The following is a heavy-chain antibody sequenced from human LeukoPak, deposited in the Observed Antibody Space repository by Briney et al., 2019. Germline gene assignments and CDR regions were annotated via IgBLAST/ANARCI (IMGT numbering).Heavy chain of an antibody. V-gene: IGHV3-30-3*01. Sequence: GGSLRLSCAASGFTFSSYAMHWVRQAPGKGLEWVAVISYDGSNKYYADSVKGRFTISRDNSKNTLYLQMNSLRAEDTAVYYCARDRASDCGGDCPTFDYWGQGTLVTVSS. CDR1: GFTFSSYA. J-gene: IGHJ4*02. D-gene: IGHD2-21*02. CDR3: ARDRASDCGGDCPTFDY. CDR2: ISYDGSNK.